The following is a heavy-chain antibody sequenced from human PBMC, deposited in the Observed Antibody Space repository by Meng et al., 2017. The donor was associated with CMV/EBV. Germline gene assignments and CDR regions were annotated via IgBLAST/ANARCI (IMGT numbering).Heavy chain of an antibody. CDR3: ARETYYYDSSGYYYSN. CDR2: INPSGGST. CDR1: GYTFTSYY. Sequence: ASVKVSCKASGYTFTSYYMHWVRQAPGQGLEWMGIINPSGGSTSYAQKFQGRVTMTRDTSISTAYMELSRLRSDDTAVYYCARETYYYDSSGYYYSNWGQGTLVTVSS. V-gene: IGHV1-46*01. J-gene: IGHJ4*02. D-gene: IGHD3-22*01.